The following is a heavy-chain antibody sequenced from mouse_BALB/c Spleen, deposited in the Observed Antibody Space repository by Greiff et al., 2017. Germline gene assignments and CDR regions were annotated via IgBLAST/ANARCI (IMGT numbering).Heavy chain of an antibody. D-gene: IGHD2-1*01. J-gene: IGHJ4*01. CDR1: GYTFTSYW. CDR2: INPSNGRT. Sequence: QVQLQQPGAELVKPGASVKLSCKASGYTFTSYWMHWVKQRPGQGLEWIGEINPSNGRTNYNEKFKSKATLTVDKSSSTAYMQLSSLTSEDSAVYYWARTLPIHYYAMDYWGQGTSGTVSS. V-gene: IGHV1S81*02. CDR3: ARTLPIHYYAMDY.